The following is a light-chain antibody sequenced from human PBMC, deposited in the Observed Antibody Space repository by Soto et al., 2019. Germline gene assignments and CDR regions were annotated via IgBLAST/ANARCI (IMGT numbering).Light chain of an antibody. CDR2: EVS. Sequence: QSALTQPASVSGSPGQSITISCTGTSSDVGSYNYVSWYQQHPGKAPKLMIYEVSNRPSGVSNRFSGSKSGNTASLTISGLQAEDEADYSCSSYTSASTPYVFGTGTKVTVL. CDR1: SSDVGSYNY. CDR3: SSYTSASTPYV. J-gene: IGLJ1*01. V-gene: IGLV2-14*01.